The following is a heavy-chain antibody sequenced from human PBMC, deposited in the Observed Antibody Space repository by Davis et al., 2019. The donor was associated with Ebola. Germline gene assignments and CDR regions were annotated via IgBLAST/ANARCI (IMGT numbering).Heavy chain of an antibody. CDR2: IIPIFGTA. J-gene: IGHJ3*02. CDR1: GGTFSSYA. Sequence: SVKVSCKASGGTFSSYAISWVRQAPGQGLEWMGGIIPIFGTANYAQKFQGRVTIIADKSTSTAYMELSSLRSEDTAVYYCATLGQLERRRAFDIWGQGTMVTVSS. D-gene: IGHD1-1*01. CDR3: ATLGQLERRRAFDI. V-gene: IGHV1-69*06.